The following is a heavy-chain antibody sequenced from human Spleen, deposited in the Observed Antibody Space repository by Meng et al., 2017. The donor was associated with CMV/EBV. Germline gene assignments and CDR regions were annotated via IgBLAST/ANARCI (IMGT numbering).Heavy chain of an antibody. Sequence: GGSLRLSCAASGFIFHDYVMHWVRQVPGKGLEWVSGISWNGDNVGYADSVKGRFTISRENAKNSFYLQMNSLRAEDTAVYYCAREDKLWTDYYYYGMDVWGQGTTVTVSS. J-gene: IGHJ6*02. D-gene: IGHD5-18*01. CDR1: GFIFHDYV. CDR3: AREDKLWTDYYYYGMDV. CDR2: ISWNGDNV. V-gene: IGHV3-9*01.